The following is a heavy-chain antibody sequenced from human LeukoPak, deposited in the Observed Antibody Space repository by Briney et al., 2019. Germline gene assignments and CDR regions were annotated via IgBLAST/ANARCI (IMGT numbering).Heavy chain of an antibody. CDR2: IYYIGST. CDR3: ARVVAAATYYFDY. D-gene: IGHD6-13*01. V-gene: IGHV4-59*01. J-gene: IGHJ4*02. CDR1: GGSIRSYY. Sequence: SETLSLTCTVSGGSIRSYYWSWIRQPPGRGLEWIGSIYYIGSTKYNPSLKSRVTISVDTSKSQSSLKLTSVTAADTAVYYCARVVAAATYYFDYWGQGTLVTVSS.